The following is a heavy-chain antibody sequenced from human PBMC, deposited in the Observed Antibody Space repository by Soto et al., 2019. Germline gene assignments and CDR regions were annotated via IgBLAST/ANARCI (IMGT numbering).Heavy chain of an antibody. CDR1: GYTFTSYG. CDR2: ISAYNGNT. J-gene: IGHJ5*02. CDR3: ARVGRVAAAGTPYTRYWFDP. V-gene: IGHV1-18*01. D-gene: IGHD6-13*01. Sequence: QVQLVQSGAEVKQPGASVKVSCKASGYTFTSYGISWVRQAPGQGLEWMGWISAYNGNTNYAQKLQGRVTMTTDTSTSTAYMELRSLRSDDTAVYYCARVGRVAAAGTPYTRYWFDPWGQGTLVTVSS.